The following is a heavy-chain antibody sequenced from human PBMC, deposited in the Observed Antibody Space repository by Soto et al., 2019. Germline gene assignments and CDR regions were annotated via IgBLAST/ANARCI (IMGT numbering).Heavy chain of an antibody. Sequence: SVKVSCKASGGTFSSYTISWVRQAPGQGLEWMGRIIPILGIANYAQKFQGRVTITADKSTSTAYMELSSLRSEDTAVYYCARDLREKDIVVVPAARNYYYYYMDVWGKGTTVTVSS. D-gene: IGHD2-2*01. CDR2: IIPILGIA. J-gene: IGHJ6*03. V-gene: IGHV1-69*04. CDR3: ARDLREKDIVVVPAARNYYYYYMDV. CDR1: GGTFSSYT.